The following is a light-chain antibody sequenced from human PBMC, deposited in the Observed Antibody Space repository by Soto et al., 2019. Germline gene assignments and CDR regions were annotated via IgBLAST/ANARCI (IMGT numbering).Light chain of an antibody. V-gene: IGLV2-14*03. CDR1: SSDVGAYNY. CDR2: DVT. Sequence: QSALTQPASVSGSPGQSITISCTGTSSDVGAYNYVSWYQQYPGKAPKLMIYDVTSRPSGVSNRFSGSKSGNAASLTISGLQAEYEADYYCCSYTSSSSLVFGTGTKLTVL. J-gene: IGLJ1*01. CDR3: CSYTSSSSLV.